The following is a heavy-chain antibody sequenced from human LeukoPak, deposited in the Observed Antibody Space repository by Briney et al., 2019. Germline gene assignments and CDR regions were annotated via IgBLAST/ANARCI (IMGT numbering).Heavy chain of an antibody. CDR3: APLPPAGSGSFDY. V-gene: IGHV3-30*02. CDR1: GFTFSDYY. CDR2: IRYDGSNK. D-gene: IGHD3-10*01. Sequence: GGSLRLSCAASGFTFSDYYMSWIRQAPGKGLEWVAFIRYDGSNKYYADSVKGRFTISRDNSKNTLYLQMNSLRAEDTAVYYCAPLPPAGSGSFDYWGQGTLVTVSS. J-gene: IGHJ4*02.